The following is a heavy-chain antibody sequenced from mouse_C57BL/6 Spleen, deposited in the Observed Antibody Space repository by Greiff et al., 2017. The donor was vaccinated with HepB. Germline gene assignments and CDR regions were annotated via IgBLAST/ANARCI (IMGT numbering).Heavy chain of an antibody. Sequence: VQLQQSGAELVRPGASVKLSCTASGFNIKDDYMHWVKQRPEQGLEWIGWIDPENGDTEYASKFQGKATITADTSSNTAYLQLSSLTSEDTAVYDCTTSGSSYGDAMDYWGQGTSVTVSS. CDR2: IDPENGDT. CDR3: TTSGSSYGDAMDY. V-gene: IGHV14-4*01. J-gene: IGHJ4*01. CDR1: GFNIKDDY. D-gene: IGHD1-1*01.